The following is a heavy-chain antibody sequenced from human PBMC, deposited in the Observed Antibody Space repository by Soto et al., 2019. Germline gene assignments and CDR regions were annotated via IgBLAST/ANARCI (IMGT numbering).Heavy chain of an antibody. CDR2: ISYDGSNK. D-gene: IGHD1-26*01. V-gene: IGHV3-30*18. CDR1: GFTFRSYG. CDR3: AKGGVGSTSNAFDI. J-gene: IGHJ3*02. Sequence: GGSLRLSCAASGFTFRSYGMHWVRQAPGKGLEWVAVISYDGSNKYYADSVKGRFTISRDNSKNTLYLQMNSLRAEDTAVYYCAKGGVGSTSNAFDIWGQGTMVTVSS.